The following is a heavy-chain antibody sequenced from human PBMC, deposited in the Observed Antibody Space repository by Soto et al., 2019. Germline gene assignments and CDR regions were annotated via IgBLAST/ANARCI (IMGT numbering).Heavy chain of an antibody. J-gene: IGHJ4*02. CDR3: ARDVDIAYFDY. CDR1: VGSISSGVYY. D-gene: IGHD5-12*01. V-gene: IGHV4-61*08. CDR2: IYYYGST. Sequence: PSETLSLTCTVSVGSISSGVYYWSWIRQPPGKGLEWIGYIYYYGSTNYNPSLKRRVTISVDTSKNQFSLELSSVTAADTAVYYCARDVDIAYFDYWGQGTLVTVSS.